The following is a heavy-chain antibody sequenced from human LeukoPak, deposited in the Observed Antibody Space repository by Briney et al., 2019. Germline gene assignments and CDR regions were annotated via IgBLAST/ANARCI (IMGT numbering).Heavy chain of an antibody. CDR2: TSDRGDYT. CDR3: ARGWFEWELLFDY. V-gene: IGHV3-23*01. J-gene: IGHJ4*02. CDR1: GFTFTSYS. D-gene: IGHD1-26*01. Sequence: PGGSLRLSCAASGFTFTSYSMSWVRQAPGKGLEWVSGTSDRGDYTYYADSVKGRFTISRDNAKNSLYLQMNSLRAEDTAVYYCARGWFEWELLFDYWGQGTLVTVSS.